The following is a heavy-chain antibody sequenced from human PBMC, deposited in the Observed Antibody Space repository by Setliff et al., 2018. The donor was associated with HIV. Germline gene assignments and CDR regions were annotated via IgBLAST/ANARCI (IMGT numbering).Heavy chain of an antibody. CDR3: ATDHVTMTGTRFDF. Sequence: PSETLSLTCAVYGGSFAASHWSWIRQSPGKGLEWIGEISHSGDTKYKPSLKGRVTISIDTSKKHFSLRLKSVIAADTAVYYCATDHVTMTGTRFDFWGQGTLVTVSS. CDR1: GGSFAASH. CDR2: ISHSGDT. J-gene: IGHJ4*02. D-gene: IGHD3-9*01. V-gene: IGHV4-34*01.